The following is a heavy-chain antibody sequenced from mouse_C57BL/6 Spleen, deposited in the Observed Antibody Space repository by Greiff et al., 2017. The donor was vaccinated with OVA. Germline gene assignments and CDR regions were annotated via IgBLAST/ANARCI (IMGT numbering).Heavy chain of an antibody. CDR2: ISDGGSYT. Sequence: DVHLVESGGGLVKPGGSLKLSCAASGFTFSSYAMSWVRQTPEKRLAWVATISDGGSYTYYPDNVKGRFTISRENAKNNLYRQMSHLKSEDTAMYYCARVGDYDEGGYYYAMDYWGQGTSVTVSS. J-gene: IGHJ4*01. D-gene: IGHD2-4*01. CDR1: GFTFSSYA. V-gene: IGHV5-4*01. CDR3: ARVGDYDEGGYYYAMDY.